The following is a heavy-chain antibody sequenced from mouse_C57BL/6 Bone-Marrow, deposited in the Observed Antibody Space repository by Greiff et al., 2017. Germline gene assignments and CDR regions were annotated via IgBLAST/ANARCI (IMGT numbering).Heavy chain of an antibody. J-gene: IGHJ2*01. V-gene: IGHV1-54*01. CDR2: INPGSGGT. CDR1: GYAFTNYL. CDR3: ARLGGKYYYDERDFDY. Sequence: QVQLQQSGAELVRPGTSVKVSCKASGYAFTNYLIEWVKQRPGQGLEWIGVINPGSGGTNYNEKFKGKATLTADKSSRTAYMQLSSLTSEDSAVYFCARLGGKYYYDERDFDYWGQGTTLTVSS. D-gene: IGHD2-4*01.